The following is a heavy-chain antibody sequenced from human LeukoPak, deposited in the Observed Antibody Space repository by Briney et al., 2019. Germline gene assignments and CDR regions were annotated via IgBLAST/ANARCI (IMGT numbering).Heavy chain of an antibody. J-gene: IGHJ4*02. CDR2: IYYSGST. CDR3: ARGSYDFWSGYSTYYFDY. D-gene: IGHD3-3*01. Sequence: SETLSLTCTVSGGSISSYYWSWLRQPPGKGLEWIGHIYYSGSTNYNPSLKSRVTISVDTSKNQFSLKLSSVTAADTAVYYCARGSYDFWSGYSTYYFDYWGQGTLVTVSS. CDR1: GGSISSYY. V-gene: IGHV4-59*01.